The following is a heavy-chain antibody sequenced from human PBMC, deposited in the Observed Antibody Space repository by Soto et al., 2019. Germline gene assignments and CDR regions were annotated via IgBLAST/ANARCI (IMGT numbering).Heavy chain of an antibody. Sequence: GGSLRLSCAASGFTFSSYAMSWVRQAPGKGLEWVSAISGSGGSTYYADSVKGRFTISRDNSKNTLYLQMNSLRAEDTAVYYCAKGDTSPTRYYYYYMDGWGKGTTVTVSS. D-gene: IGHD2-2*01. J-gene: IGHJ6*03. CDR1: GFTFSSYA. V-gene: IGHV3-23*01. CDR3: AKGDTSPTRYYYYYMDG. CDR2: ISGSGGST.